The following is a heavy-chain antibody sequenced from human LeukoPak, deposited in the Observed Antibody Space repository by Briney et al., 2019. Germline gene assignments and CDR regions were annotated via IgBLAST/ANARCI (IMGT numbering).Heavy chain of an antibody. CDR1: GFTFSSYS. Sequence: GGSLRLSCAASGFTFSSYSMNWVGQAPGKGLEWVSSISSSSSYIYYADSVKGRFTISRDNAKNSLYLQMNSLRAEDTAAYYCARDRPCGGDCSTGAFDIWGQGTMVTVSS. CDR2: ISSSSSYI. J-gene: IGHJ3*02. V-gene: IGHV3-21*01. CDR3: ARDRPCGGDCSTGAFDI. D-gene: IGHD2-21*02.